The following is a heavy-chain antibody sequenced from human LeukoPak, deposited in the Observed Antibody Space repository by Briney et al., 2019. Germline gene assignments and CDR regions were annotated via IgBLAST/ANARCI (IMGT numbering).Heavy chain of an antibody. D-gene: IGHD6-19*01. CDR1: GFTFSSYG. Sequence: GRSLRLSCAASGFTFSSYGMHWVRQAPGKGLEWVAVISYDGSNKYYADSVKGRFTISRDNSKNTLYLQMNSLRAEDTAVYYCAKDFVAGSFGYWGQGTLVTVSS. V-gene: IGHV3-30*18. CDR2: ISYDGSNK. CDR3: AKDFVAGSFGY. J-gene: IGHJ4*02.